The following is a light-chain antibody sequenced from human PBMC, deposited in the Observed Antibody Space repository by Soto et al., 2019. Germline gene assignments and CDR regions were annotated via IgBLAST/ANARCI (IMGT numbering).Light chain of an antibody. CDR3: QQRSNWPRFT. J-gene: IGKJ3*01. CDR2: GAS. Sequence: EIVLTQSPATLSVSAGERATLSCRASQSVSSNLAWSQQKPGEAPRLLIYGASTRATGLPARFSGSGSGTEFTITISSMQSEDFAVYYCQQRSNWPRFTFGPGTKVDI. V-gene: IGKV3-15*01. CDR1: QSVSSN.